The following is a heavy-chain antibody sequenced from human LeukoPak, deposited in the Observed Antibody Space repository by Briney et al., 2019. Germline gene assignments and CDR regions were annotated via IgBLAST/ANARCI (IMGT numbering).Heavy chain of an antibody. D-gene: IGHD3-22*01. CDR2: IYTSGNT. V-gene: IGHV4-4*07. CDR3: ARDKYTDSSGYYSDS. J-gene: IGHJ4*02. CDR1: GGSFSGYY. Sequence: SETLSLTCAVYGGSFSGYYWSWIRQPAGKGLEWIGRIYTSGNTDYNPSLKSRVTMSVDTSKNQFSLKLSSVTAADAAVYYCARDKYTDSSGYYSDSWGQGTLVTVSS.